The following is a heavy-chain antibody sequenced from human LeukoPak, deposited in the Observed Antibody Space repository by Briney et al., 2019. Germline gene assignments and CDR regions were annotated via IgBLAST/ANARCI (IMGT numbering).Heavy chain of an antibody. D-gene: IGHD1-1*01. CDR3: AKDHDGWMLSSYFDY. CDR2: ISGDGGSK. J-gene: IGHJ4*02. CDR1: GFTFADYA. Sequence: GGSLRLSCAASGFTFADYAIHWVRQAPGKGLEWVSLISGDGGSKYYADSVKGRFTISRDNSKESLYLQMNSLRTEDTALYYCAKDHDGWMLSSYFDYWGQGTLVTVSS. V-gene: IGHV3-43*02.